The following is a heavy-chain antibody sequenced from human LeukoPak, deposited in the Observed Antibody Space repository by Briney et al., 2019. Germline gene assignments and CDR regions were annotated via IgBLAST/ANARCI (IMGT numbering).Heavy chain of an antibody. Sequence: GGSLRLSCAASGFTFSSYAMSWVRQAPGKGLEWVSAISGSGGSTYYADSVKGRFTISRDNSKNTLYLQMNSLSAEDTAIYYCAKRHRYNWNYENWGQGTLVTVSS. D-gene: IGHD1-7*01. CDR2: ISGSGGST. J-gene: IGHJ4*02. V-gene: IGHV3-23*01. CDR3: AKRHRYNWNYEN. CDR1: GFTFSSYA.